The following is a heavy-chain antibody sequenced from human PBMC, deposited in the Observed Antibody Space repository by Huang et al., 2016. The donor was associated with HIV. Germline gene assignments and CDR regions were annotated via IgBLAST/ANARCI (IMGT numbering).Heavy chain of an antibody. J-gene: IGHJ4*02. Sequence: EVQLLESGGGLVQPGGSLRLSCAASGFTFIYFAMRWVRQAPGKGVGWVSSIRGSGQSTYYADSVKGLFTISRDNSKNTRYLQMNKLRVEDTAVYFCAKDPSSPYGDSYFEQWGQGTLVTVSP. CDR3: AKDPSSPYGDSYFEQ. CDR1: GFTFIYFA. CDR2: IRGSGQST. D-gene: IGHD4-17*01. V-gene: IGHV3-23*01.